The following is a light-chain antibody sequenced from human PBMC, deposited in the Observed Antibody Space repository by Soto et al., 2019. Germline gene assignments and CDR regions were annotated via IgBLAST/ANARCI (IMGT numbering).Light chain of an antibody. J-gene: IGKJ4*01. CDR2: YAS. Sequence: DIQMTQSPSTLSASVGDRVTITCRASQSISSWLAWYQQKPGKAPKLLIYYASSLESGVPSRFSGSGSGTGFTLTISSLQPHDFATYFCQQYNSYSPLTFGGGTKVEIK. CDR1: QSISSW. CDR3: QQYNSYSPLT. V-gene: IGKV1-5*01.